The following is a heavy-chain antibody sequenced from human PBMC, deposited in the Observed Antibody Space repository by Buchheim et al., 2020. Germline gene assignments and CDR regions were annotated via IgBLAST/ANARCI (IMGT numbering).Heavy chain of an antibody. D-gene: IGHD3-3*01. V-gene: IGHV3-48*03. J-gene: IGHJ4*02. CDR1: GFTFSSYE. CDR2: ISSSGSTI. CDR3: ARQPYDFWSGQLDY. Sequence: EVQLVESGGGLVQPGGSLRLSCAASGFTFSSYEMNWVRQAPGKGLEWVSYISSSGSTIYYAESVKGRFTISRDNAKNSLSLQMNSLRAEDTAVYYCARQPYDFWSGQLDYWGQGTL.